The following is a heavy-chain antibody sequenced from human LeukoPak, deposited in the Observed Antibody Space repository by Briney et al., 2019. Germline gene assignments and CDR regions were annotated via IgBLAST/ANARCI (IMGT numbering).Heavy chain of an antibody. CDR1: GYTFTSYG. Sequence: ASVKVSCKASGYTFTSYGISWVRQVPGQGLEWMGWISAYNGNTNYAQKLQGRVTMTTDTSTSTAYMELRSLRSDDTAVYYCARGQSYYYDSSGSQGAFDIWGQGTMVTVSS. CDR3: ARGQSYYYDSSGSQGAFDI. J-gene: IGHJ3*02. D-gene: IGHD3-22*01. CDR2: ISAYNGNT. V-gene: IGHV1-18*01.